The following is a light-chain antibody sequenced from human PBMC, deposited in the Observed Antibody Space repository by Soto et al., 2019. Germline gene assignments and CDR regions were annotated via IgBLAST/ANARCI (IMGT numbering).Light chain of an antibody. CDR3: CSYTTSNTRQLV. CDR2: DVS. V-gene: IGLV2-14*01. J-gene: IGLJ1*01. Sequence: QSALTQPASVSGSPGQSITIPCTGTSSDVRGYKYVSWYQQHPGKAPKFMIYDVSNRPSGGSNRFSGSKSGNTASLTISGLQAEDEADYYCCSYTTSNTRQLVFGTGTKVTVL. CDR1: SSDVRGYKY.